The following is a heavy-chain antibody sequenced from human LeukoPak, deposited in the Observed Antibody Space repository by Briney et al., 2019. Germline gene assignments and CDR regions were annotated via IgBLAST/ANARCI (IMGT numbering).Heavy chain of an antibody. J-gene: IGHJ6*02. Sequence: ASVKVSCKASGYTFTSYGISWVRQAPGQGLEWMGKINPSFNPGVDVTSYAQKFQGRVTMTRDISTNTVYMELSSLTSEDTAVYYCARGGNSEDPYYYYGMDVWGQGTTVTVSS. D-gene: IGHD4-23*01. CDR1: GYTFTSYG. V-gene: IGHV1-46*01. CDR3: ARGGNSEDPYYYYGMDV. CDR2: INPSFNPGVDVT.